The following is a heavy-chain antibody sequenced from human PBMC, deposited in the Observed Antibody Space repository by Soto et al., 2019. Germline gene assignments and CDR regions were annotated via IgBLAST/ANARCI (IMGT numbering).Heavy chain of an antibody. CDR1: GGTFSSYT. CDR3: ASSEGTYYGRDV. Sequence: QVQLVQSGAEVQKPGSSVKVSCKASGGTFSSYTISWVRQAPGQGLEWMGRIIPILGIANYAQKFQGRVTITVDKSTSTAYMELSSLRSEDTAVYYCASSEGTYYGRDVWGQGTTVTVSS. J-gene: IGHJ6*02. CDR2: IIPILGIA. V-gene: IGHV1-69*02.